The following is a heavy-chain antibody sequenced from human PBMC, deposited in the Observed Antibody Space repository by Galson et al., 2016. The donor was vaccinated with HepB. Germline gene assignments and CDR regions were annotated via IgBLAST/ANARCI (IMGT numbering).Heavy chain of an antibody. Sequence: SVKVSCKASGYTFTNYGIHWVRQAPGQGLEWTAWISAYNGNTHYAQKVQGRITVTTDTSTRTAYMELTSLKSDDTAVYYCARGGWDTAKNEGGTDYWGQGTLVTVSS. CDR3: ARGGWDTAKNEGGTDY. CDR2: ISAYNGNT. CDR1: GYTFTNYG. J-gene: IGHJ4*02. D-gene: IGHD5-18*01. V-gene: IGHV1-18*01.